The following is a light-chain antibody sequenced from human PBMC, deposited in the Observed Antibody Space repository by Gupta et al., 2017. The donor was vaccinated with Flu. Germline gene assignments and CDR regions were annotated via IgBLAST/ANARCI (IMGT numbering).Light chain of an antibody. Sequence: GERATLSCRASQSVSSYLAWYQQKPGQAPRLLIYDKSNRATGIPARFSGSGSGTDFTLTISSLEPEDFAVYYCQQRSNWPLTFGGGTKVEIK. CDR2: DKS. V-gene: IGKV3-11*01. CDR1: QSVSSY. J-gene: IGKJ4*01. CDR3: QQRSNWPLT.